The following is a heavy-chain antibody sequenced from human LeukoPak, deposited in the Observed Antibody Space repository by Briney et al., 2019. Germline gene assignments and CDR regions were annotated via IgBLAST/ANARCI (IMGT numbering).Heavy chain of an antibody. CDR3: ARVPPRNSGSYFNY. V-gene: IGHV4-34*01. CDR2: INHSGST. Sequence: SETLSPTCAVYGGSFSGYYWSWIRQPPGKGLEWIGEINHSGSTNYNPSLKSRVTISVDTSKNQFSLKLSSVTAADTAVYYCARVPPRNSGSYFNYWGQGTLVTVSS. CDR1: GGSFSGYY. J-gene: IGHJ4*03. D-gene: IGHD1-26*01.